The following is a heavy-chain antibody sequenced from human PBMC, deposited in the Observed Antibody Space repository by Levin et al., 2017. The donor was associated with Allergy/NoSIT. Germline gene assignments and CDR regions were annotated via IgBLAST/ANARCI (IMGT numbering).Heavy chain of an antibody. V-gene: IGHV3-30-3*01. D-gene: IGHD6-19*01. CDR1: GFTFSSYA. CDR2: ISYDGSNK. CDR3: ARDARNPKLHSSGRRDFDY. J-gene: IGHJ4*02. Sequence: GESLKISCAASGFTFSSYAMHWVRQAPGKGLEWVAVISYDGSNKYYADSVKGRFTISRDNSKNTLYLQMNSLRAEDTAVYYCARDARNPKLHSSGRRDFDYWGQGTLVTVSS.